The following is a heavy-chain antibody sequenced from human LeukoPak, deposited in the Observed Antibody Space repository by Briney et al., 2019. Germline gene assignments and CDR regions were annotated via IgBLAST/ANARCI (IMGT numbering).Heavy chain of an antibody. D-gene: IGHD3-10*01. CDR1: GFTFAEYA. CDR2: ISWNSGSI. CDR3: AASGGSGSFDY. J-gene: IGHJ4*02. V-gene: IGHV3-9*03. Sequence: PGGSLGLSCAASGFTFAEYAMHWVRQAPGKGLEWVSGISWNSGSIGYSDSVKGRFTISRDNAKNSLYLQMNSLRADDMALYYCAASGGSGSFDYWGQGTLVTVSS.